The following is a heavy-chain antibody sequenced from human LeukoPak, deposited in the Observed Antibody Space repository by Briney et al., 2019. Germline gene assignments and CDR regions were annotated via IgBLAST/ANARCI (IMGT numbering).Heavy chain of an antibody. CDR1: RGSSSGYY. J-gene: IGHJ4*02. CDR2: LNGDGST. CDR3: ASPATGNRDGFDY. V-gene: IGHV4-34*01. Sequence: SETLSLTCAVYRGSSSGYYWTWIRQPPGMGLEWIGDLNGDGSTSYNPSLQTRVSISRDTSKNQVSLKLTSVSAADTAVYYCASPATGNRDGFDYWSQGTLVSVSS. D-gene: IGHD5-24*01.